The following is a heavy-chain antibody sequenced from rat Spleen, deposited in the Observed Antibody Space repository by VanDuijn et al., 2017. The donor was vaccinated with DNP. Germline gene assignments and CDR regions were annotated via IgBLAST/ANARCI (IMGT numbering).Heavy chain of an antibody. D-gene: IGHD1-1*01. J-gene: IGHJ2*01. CDR2: ISSGGST. Sequence: QVQLKESGPGLVQPSQTLSLTCTVSGFSLTSYGVSWVRQPPGKGLEWIAAISSGGSTYYNSALKSRLSISRDTSKSQVFLKMNSLQTEDTAMYFCTRSYYSGPHFDYWGQGVMVTVSS. CDR1: GFSLTSYG. V-gene: IGHV2S12*01. CDR3: TRSYYSGPHFDY.